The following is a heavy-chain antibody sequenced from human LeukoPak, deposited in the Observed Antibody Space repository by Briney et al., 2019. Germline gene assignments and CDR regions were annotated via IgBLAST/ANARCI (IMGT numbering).Heavy chain of an antibody. V-gene: IGHV4-59*01. Sequence: SETLSLTCTVSGASISTYYWSWLRQPPGKGLQWIGYIYYSGSSNYNPSLESRVTMSVGTSKNQFSLKLNSVTAVDTAVYYCATLDIGSSSGWYFRYWGQGTLSTVSS. CDR1: GASISTYY. CDR2: IYYSGSS. D-gene: IGHD6-19*01. J-gene: IGHJ4*02. CDR3: ATLDIGSSSGWYFRY.